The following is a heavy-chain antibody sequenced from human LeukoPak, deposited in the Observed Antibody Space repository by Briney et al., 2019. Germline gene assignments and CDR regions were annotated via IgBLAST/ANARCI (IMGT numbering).Heavy chain of an antibody. CDR2: IYYSGST. CDR3: AIGGDSSSSSIDY. CDR1: GGSISSSSYY. D-gene: IGHD6-6*01. Sequence: PSETLSLTCTVSGGSISSSSYYWGWIRQPPGKGLECIGSIYYSGSTYYNPPLKSRVTISVDASKNQFSLKLSSVTAADTAVYYCAIGGDSSSSSIDYWGQGTLVTVSS. J-gene: IGHJ4*02. V-gene: IGHV4-39*01.